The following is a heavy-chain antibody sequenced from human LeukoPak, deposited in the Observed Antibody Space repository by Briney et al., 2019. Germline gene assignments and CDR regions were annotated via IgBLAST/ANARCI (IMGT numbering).Heavy chain of an antibody. CDR3: ARGDVSYYDSSGYYYWRQYFDY. V-gene: IGHV3-33*01. CDR2: KWYDGSNK. Sequence: GGSLRLSCAASGFTFSSYGMHWVRQAPGKGLEWVAVKWYDGSNKYYADSVKGRFTISRDNSKNTLYLQMNSLRAEDTAVYYCARGDVSYYDSSGYYYWRQYFDYWGQGTLVTVSS. J-gene: IGHJ4*02. D-gene: IGHD3-22*01. CDR1: GFTFSSYG.